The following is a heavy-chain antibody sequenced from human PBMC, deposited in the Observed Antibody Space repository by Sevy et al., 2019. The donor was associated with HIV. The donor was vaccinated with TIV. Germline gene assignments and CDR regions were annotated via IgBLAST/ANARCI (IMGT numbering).Heavy chain of an antibody. CDR2: IKEDGSEK. D-gene: IGHD3-22*01. Sequence: GGSLRLSCAASGFSFSSFWMSWVRQSPGKGLEWVANIKEDGSEKYYVDSVKGRFTISRDNSKNTLYLQMNSLRAEDTAVYYCARSPYYYDSSVTGFDYWGQGTLVTVSS. CDR3: ARSPYYYDSSVTGFDY. CDR1: GFSFSSFW. V-gene: IGHV3-7*01. J-gene: IGHJ4*02.